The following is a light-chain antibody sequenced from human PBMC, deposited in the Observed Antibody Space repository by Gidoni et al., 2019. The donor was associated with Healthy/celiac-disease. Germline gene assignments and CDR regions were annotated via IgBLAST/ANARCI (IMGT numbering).Light chain of an antibody. CDR1: PSVSSN. J-gene: IGKJ2*01. V-gene: IGKV3-15*01. CDR2: GAS. CDR3: QQYNNWPVYT. Sequence: EIVTTQSPATLSVSPGERATLACRASPSVSSNLAWYQQKPGQAPRLLIYGASTRATGIPARFSGSGSGTEFTLTISSLQSEDFAVYYCQQYNNWPVYTFGQGTKLEIK.